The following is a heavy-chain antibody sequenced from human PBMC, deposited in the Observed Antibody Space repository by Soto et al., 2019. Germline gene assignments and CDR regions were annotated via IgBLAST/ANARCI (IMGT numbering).Heavy chain of an antibody. V-gene: IGHV4-31*03. Sequence: QVQLQESGPGLVKPSQTLSLTCTVSGGAISSAGYYWSWIRQHPGKGLEWIGYIYYSGTSHYNPSLKRRVPLSVDTSKNQFSLELNSVTAADTAVYYCARDGENWFGPWGQGTLVTVSS. J-gene: IGHJ5*02. CDR1: GGAISSAGYY. CDR3: ARDGENWFGP. D-gene: IGHD3-3*01. CDR2: IYYSGTS.